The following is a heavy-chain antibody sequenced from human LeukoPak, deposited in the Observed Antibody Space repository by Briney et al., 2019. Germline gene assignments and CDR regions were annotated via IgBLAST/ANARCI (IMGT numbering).Heavy chain of an antibody. CDR2: INPHNGDT. D-gene: IGHD6-13*01. V-gene: IGHV1-2*02. J-gene: IGHJ5*02. Sequence: ASVKVSCKASGYTFIGYYLHWVRQAPGQELEWMGWINPHNGDTNYAQKFQGRVTMTRDTSITTAYMDLSRLKSDDTAVYYCARALRQQLLTGWFDPWGQGTLVTVSS. CDR1: GYTFIGYY. CDR3: ARALRQQLLTGWFDP.